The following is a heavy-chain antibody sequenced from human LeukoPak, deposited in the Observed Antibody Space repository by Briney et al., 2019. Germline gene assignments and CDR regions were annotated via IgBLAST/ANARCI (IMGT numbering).Heavy chain of an antibody. J-gene: IGHJ4*02. D-gene: IGHD5-24*01. CDR3: ARDYKYAFDN. V-gene: IGHV3-21*05. CDR2: IGIDSGDT. Sequence: GGSLRLSCAASGFTFSDYSMNWVRQAPGKGLEWISYIGIDSGDTNYADSVKGRFTISGDKAKNSLYLQMNSLRVEDTAVYYCARDYKYAFDNWGQGTLVTVSS. CDR1: GFTFSDYS.